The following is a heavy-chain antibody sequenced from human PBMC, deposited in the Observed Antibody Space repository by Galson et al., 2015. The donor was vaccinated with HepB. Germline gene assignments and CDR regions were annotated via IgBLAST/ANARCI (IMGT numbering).Heavy chain of an antibody. V-gene: IGHV1-69*01. Sequence: VKVSCKASGGTFSSYAISWVRQAPGQGLEWMGGIIPIFGTANYAQKFQGRVTITADESTSTAYMELSSLRSEDTAVYYCARDLVYDILTGYHDAFDIWGQGTMVTVSS. CDR2: IIPIFGTA. CDR1: GGTFSSYA. CDR3: ARDLVYDILTGYHDAFDI. J-gene: IGHJ3*02. D-gene: IGHD3-9*01.